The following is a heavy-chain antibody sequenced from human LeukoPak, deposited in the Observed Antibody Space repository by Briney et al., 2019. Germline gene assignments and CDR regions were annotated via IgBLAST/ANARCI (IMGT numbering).Heavy chain of an antibody. D-gene: IGHD5-18*01. CDR1: GFTFSSYA. CDR2: ITNSGATT. CDR3: AKAGHAYSYGYYFDY. Sequence: PGGSLRLSCAASGFTFSSYAMSWVRRAPGKGLEWVSVITNSGATTYYADSVKGRFTISRDNSKNTVYLQMNSLRAEDTAVYYCAKAGHAYSYGYYFDYWGQGTLVTVSS. V-gene: IGHV3-23*01. J-gene: IGHJ4*02.